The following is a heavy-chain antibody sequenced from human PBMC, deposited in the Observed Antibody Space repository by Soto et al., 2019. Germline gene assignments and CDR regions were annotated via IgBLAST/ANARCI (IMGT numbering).Heavy chain of an antibody. J-gene: IGHJ4*02. D-gene: IGHD3-9*01. CDR2: IWYDGSNK. CDR1: GFTFSSYG. CDR3: ARDVLRYFDWLSYLDY. V-gene: IGHV3-33*01. Sequence: QVQLVESGGGVVQPGRSLRLSCAAPGFTFSSYGMHWVRQAPGKGLEWVAVIWYDGSNKYYADSVKGRFTIARDNSKKTRYLQMNSLRAEDTAVYYCARDVLRYFDWLSYLDYWGQGTLVTVSS.